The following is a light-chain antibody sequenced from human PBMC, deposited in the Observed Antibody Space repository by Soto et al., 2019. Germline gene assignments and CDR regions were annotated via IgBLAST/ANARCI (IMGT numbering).Light chain of an antibody. CDR2: EVS. CDR3: CSYAGSFIFV. Sequence: QSALTQPASVSGSPGQSITISCTGTSSDVGAYNYVSWYQQHPGKAPKLMIYEVSNRPSGVSDRFSGSRSGNTASLTISGLQAEDESDYYCCSYAGSFIFVFGTGTKLTVL. J-gene: IGLJ1*01. CDR1: SSDVGAYNY. V-gene: IGLV2-14*01.